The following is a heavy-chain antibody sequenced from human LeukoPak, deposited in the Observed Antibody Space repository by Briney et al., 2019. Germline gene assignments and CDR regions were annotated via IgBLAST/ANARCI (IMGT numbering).Heavy chain of an antibody. CDR2: IYYSGST. V-gene: IGHV4-59*01. CDR1: GGSISTYY. Sequence: SETLSLTCTVSGGSISTYYWSWIRQPPGKGLEWIGYIYYSGSTNYNPSLKSRHTISVDTSKNQFSLKLSSVTAADTAVYYCARDTDLDAFDIWGQGTMVTVSS. J-gene: IGHJ3*02. CDR3: ARDTDLDAFDI.